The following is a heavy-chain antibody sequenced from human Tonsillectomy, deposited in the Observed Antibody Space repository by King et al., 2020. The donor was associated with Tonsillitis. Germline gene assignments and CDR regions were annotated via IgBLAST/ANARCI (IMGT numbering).Heavy chain of an antibody. Sequence: VQLVESGGGLIQPXGSLXLXXXAXGFXVSXXXXSXVRQAPGKGXEXVSLIYTGGSTXYADSVKGRFTISRDNSKNTLFLQMNSLRAXDTAVYYCARDVSYXDYGXEAFXIXGXXTXXXXXS. D-gene: IGHD4-17*01. CDR2: IYTGGST. V-gene: IGHV3-53*01. CDR1: GFXVSXXX. J-gene: IGHJ3*02. CDR3: ARDVSYXDYGXEAFXI.